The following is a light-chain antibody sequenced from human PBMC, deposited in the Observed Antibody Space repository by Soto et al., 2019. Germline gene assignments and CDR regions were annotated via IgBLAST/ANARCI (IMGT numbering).Light chain of an antibody. CDR2: DVF. Sequence: QSALTQPPSASGSPGQSVTISCTGTSRDIGGYDFVSWYQQHPGKAPKLMIYDVFKRPSGVPDRFSGSKSGNTASLTVSGLQADDEADYYCSSYGGSNNLLFGGGTKLTDL. J-gene: IGLJ2*01. CDR3: SSYGGSNNLL. CDR1: SRDIGGYDF. V-gene: IGLV2-8*01.